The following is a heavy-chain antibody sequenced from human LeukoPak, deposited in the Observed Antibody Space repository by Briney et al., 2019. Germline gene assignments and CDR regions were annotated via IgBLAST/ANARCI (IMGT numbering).Heavy chain of an antibody. CDR2: IHTSGST. Sequence: PSETLSLTCTVSGGSISSYYWSWIRQPAGKGLEWIGHIHTSGSTNYNPSLKSRVTMSVDTSKNQFSLKLTSVTAADTAVYYCARDARYSYGSYYMDVWGKGTTVTVSS. CDR3: ARDARYSYGSYYMDV. CDR1: GGSISSYY. J-gene: IGHJ6*03. D-gene: IGHD5-18*01. V-gene: IGHV4-4*07.